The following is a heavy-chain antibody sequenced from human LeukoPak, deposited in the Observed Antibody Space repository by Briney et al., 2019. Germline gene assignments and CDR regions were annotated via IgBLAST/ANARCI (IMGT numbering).Heavy chain of an antibody. CDR1: GGSISSYY. CDR3: ARGDYYDSSGIFDY. J-gene: IGHJ4*02. Sequence: SQTLSLTCTVSGGSISSYYWSWIRQPPGKGLEWIGYIYYSGSTNYNPSLKSRVTISVDTSKNQFSLKLSSVTAADTAVYYCARGDYYDSSGIFDYWGQGTLVTVSS. CDR2: IYYSGST. D-gene: IGHD3-22*01. V-gene: IGHV4-59*01.